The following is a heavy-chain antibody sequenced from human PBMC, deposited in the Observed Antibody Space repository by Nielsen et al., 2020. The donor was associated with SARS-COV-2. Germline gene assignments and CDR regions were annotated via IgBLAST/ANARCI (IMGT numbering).Heavy chain of an antibody. J-gene: IGHJ6*03. V-gene: IGHV4-4*02. D-gene: IGHD2-21*01. CDR1: GGSVSSNDW. CDR3: ARGHLVVVPSPILGLRPFFYSFYLDV. Sequence: SETLSLTCAVSGGSVSSNDWWTWVRQSPGKGLEWIGEVSHSGSTNYSPSLKSRVTLSMDKSRRQFSLRLASVSAADTAVYFCARGHLVVVPSPILGLRPFFYSFYLDVWGKGTTVIVSS. CDR2: VSHSGST.